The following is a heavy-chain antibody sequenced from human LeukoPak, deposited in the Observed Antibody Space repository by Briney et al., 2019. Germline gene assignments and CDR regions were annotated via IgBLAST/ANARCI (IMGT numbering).Heavy chain of an antibody. V-gene: IGHV4-31*03. CDR2: IYYSGST. Sequence: SETLSPTCTVSGGSISSGGYYWSWIRQHPGKGLEWIGYIYYSGSTYYNPSLMSRVTMSVDTSKNQFSLKLSSVTAADTAVYYCARHTRDYGSGSYVDYWGQGTLVTVSS. CDR1: GGSISSGGYY. D-gene: IGHD3-10*01. J-gene: IGHJ4*02. CDR3: ARHTRDYGSGSYVDY.